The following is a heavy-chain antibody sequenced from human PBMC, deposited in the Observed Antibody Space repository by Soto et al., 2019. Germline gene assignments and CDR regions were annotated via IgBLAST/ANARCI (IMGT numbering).Heavy chain of an antibody. Sequence: SETLSLTSTVSGGSISSGDYYGSWIRHPPGKGLEWIGYIYYSGSTYYNPSLKSRVTISVDTSKNQFSLKLSSVTAADTAVYYCARDHRTVTTGSYYYYYGMDVWGQGTTVTVSS. CDR2: IYYSGST. D-gene: IGHD4-17*01. CDR3: ARDHRTVTTGSYYYYYGMDV. J-gene: IGHJ6*02. CDR1: GGSISSGDYY. V-gene: IGHV4-30-4*01.